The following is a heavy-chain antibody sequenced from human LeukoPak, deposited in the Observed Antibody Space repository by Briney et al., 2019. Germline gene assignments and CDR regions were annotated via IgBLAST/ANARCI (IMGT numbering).Heavy chain of an antibody. Sequence: GASVKVSCKASGGTFSSYAISWVRQAPGQGLEWMGRIIPIFGTANYAQRFQGRVTMTRDISTSTVYMELSSLRSEDTAVYYCARASLYCSGGSCYPGDFDYWGQGTLVTVSS. CDR2: IIPIFGTA. CDR3: ARASLYCSGGSCYPGDFDY. V-gene: IGHV1-69*05. CDR1: GGTFSSYA. J-gene: IGHJ4*02. D-gene: IGHD2-15*01.